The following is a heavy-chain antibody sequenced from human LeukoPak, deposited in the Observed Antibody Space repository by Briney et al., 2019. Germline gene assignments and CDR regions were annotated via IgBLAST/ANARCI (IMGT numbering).Heavy chain of an antibody. CDR3: ARDSGRSLRTFDP. V-gene: IGHV1-2*02. CDR2: INPNSGGT. CDR1: GYTFTGYY. Sequence: ASVKVSCTASGYTFTGYYMHWVRQAPGQGLEWMGWINPNSGGTNYAQKFQGRVTMTRDTSISTAYMELSRLRADDTAVYYCARDSGRSLRTFDPWGQGTLVTVSS. J-gene: IGHJ5*02. D-gene: IGHD3-10*01.